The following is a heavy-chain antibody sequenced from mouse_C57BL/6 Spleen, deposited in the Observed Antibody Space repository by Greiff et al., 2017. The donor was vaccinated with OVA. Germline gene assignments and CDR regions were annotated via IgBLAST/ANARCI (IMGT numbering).Heavy chain of an antibody. CDR1: GYTFTSYW. J-gene: IGHJ2*01. CDR3: ARWDTTVGYFDY. Sequence: QVQLQQPGAELVMPGASVKLSCKASGYTFTSYWMHWVKQRPGQGLEWIGEIDPSDSYTNYNQKFKGKSTLTVDKSSSTAYMQLSSLTSEDSAVYYCARWDTTVGYFDYWGQGTTLTVSS. CDR2: IDPSDSYT. V-gene: IGHV1-69*01. D-gene: IGHD1-1*01.